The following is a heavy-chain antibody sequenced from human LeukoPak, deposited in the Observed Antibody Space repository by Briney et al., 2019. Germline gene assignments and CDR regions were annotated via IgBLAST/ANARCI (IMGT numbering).Heavy chain of an antibody. CDR1: GFTFSSYA. CDR3: AKGKAGVGATRGDAFDI. D-gene: IGHD1-26*01. CDR2: ISGSGGST. Sequence: GGSLRLSCAASGFTFSSYAMSWVRQAPGKGLEWVPNISGSGGSTYYADSVKGRFTISRDNSKNTLYLQMNSLRADDTAVYYCAKGKAGVGATRGDAFDIWGQGTMVTVSS. V-gene: IGHV3-23*01. J-gene: IGHJ3*02.